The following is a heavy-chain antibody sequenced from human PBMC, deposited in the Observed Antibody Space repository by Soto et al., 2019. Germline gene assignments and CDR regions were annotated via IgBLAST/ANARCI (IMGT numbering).Heavy chain of an antibody. CDR2: ISSDGSSK. CDR3: AREETTYYFDY. CDR1: GFTFSNYP. V-gene: IGHV3-30-3*01. J-gene: IGHJ4*02. Sequence: PGGSLRLSCAASGFTFSNYPIHWVRQAPGKGLEWVAAISSDGSSKYYVDSVKGRFTISRDNSKNTLDLQMNSLRVEDTAVYYCAREETTYYFDYWGQGTLVTVSS.